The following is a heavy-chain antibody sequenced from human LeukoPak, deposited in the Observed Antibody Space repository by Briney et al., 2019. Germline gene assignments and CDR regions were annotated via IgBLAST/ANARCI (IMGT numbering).Heavy chain of an antibody. CDR2: TFYTGRT. D-gene: IGHD2-8*01. V-gene: IGHV4-39*07. CDR3: ARGGMLYTSDNWFDP. Sequence: SETLSLTCTVSGDSIISNIYWWDWVRLPPGKGLEWIGATFYTGRTFYSPSLKSRVTISVDTSKNQFSLKLSSVTAADTAVYYCARGGMLYTSDNWFDPWGQGTLVTVSS. J-gene: IGHJ5*02. CDR1: GDSIISNIYW.